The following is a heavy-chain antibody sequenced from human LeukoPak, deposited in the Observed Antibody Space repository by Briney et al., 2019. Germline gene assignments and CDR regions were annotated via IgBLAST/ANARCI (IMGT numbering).Heavy chain of an antibody. Sequence: GGSLRLSCAASGFTFSSYSMNWVRQAPGKGLEWVSSTSSSSSYIYYADSVKGRFTISRDNAKNSLYLQMNSLRAEDTAVYYCARDSDSYGRYYFDYWGQGTLVTVSS. CDR2: TSSSSSYI. J-gene: IGHJ4*02. CDR1: GFTFSSYS. V-gene: IGHV3-21*01. D-gene: IGHD5-18*01. CDR3: ARDSDSYGRYYFDY.